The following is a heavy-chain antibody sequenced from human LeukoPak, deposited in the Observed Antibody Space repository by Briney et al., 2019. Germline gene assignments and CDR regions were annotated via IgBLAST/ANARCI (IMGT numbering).Heavy chain of an antibody. V-gene: IGHV3-74*01. D-gene: IGHD3-16*01. CDR2: INTDGSDP. J-gene: IGHJ5*02. CDR1: GFTFTTYW. Sequence: GGSLRLSCAASGFTFTTYWMHWVRQAPGKGLVWVSGINTDGSDPRYADSVKGRLTISRDNAKDTLYLQMTSLRDEDTAVYYCARDFKDLGAWGQGALVTVSS. CDR3: ARDFKDLGA.